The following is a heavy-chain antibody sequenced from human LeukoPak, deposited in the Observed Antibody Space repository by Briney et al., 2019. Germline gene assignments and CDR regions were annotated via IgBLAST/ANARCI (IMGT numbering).Heavy chain of an antibody. J-gene: IGHJ4*02. CDR2: ISAYNGNT. CDR1: GYTFTIYG. CDR3: ARVQTGDYEEDLYYFDY. V-gene: IGHV1-18*01. D-gene: IGHD4-17*01. Sequence: AASVQVSCKASGYTFTIYGISWVRQAPGQGLEWMGWISAYNGNTNYAQKLQGRVTMTTDTSTSTAYMELRSLRSDDTAVYYCARVQTGDYEEDLYYFDYWGQGTLVTVSS.